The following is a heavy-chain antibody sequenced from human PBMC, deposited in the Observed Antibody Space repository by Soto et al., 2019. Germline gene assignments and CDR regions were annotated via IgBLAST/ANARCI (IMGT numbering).Heavy chain of an antibody. D-gene: IGHD6-19*01. CDR1: GGSIGSYY. J-gene: IGHJ4*02. Sequence: SXTPSLTCTVSGGSIGSYYWSWIRQPPGXGLEWIGYIXYSGRXNSNHSLKSRAXISVDTSXXQFSLKLSYVTAEDTAVYYCARLSPIAVAGFGYWGKGTLVTVYS. CDR3: ARLSPIAVAGFGY. V-gene: IGHV4-59*01. CDR2: IXYSGRX.